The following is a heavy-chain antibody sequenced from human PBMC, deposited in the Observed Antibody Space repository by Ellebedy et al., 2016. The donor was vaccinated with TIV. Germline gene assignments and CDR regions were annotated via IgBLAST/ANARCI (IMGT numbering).Heavy chain of an antibody. CDR1: GFTFSDYS. CDR2: ISSSGNYR. CDR3: ARQTVATSVNDAFDI. Sequence: GESLKISCAASGFTFSDYSMNWVRQAPGKGLEWVSSISSSGNYRYHGDSVKGRFTISRDNAKNSLYLQMNSLRAEDTAVYYCARQTVATSVNDAFDIWGLGTVVTVSS. D-gene: IGHD4-17*01. J-gene: IGHJ3*02. V-gene: IGHV3-21*01.